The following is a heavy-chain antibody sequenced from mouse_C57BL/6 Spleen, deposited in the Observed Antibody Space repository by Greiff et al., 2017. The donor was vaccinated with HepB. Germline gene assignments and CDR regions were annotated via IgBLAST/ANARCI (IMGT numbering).Heavy chain of an antibody. V-gene: IGHV1-39*01. D-gene: IGHD4-1*01. CDR2: INPNYGTT. Sequence: EVQLKESGPELVKPGASVKISCKASGYSFTDYNMNWVKQSNGKSLEWIGVINPNYGTTSYNQKFKGKATLTVDQSSSTAYMQLNSLTSEDSAVYYCARELTGTRSYAMDYWGQGTSVTVSS. J-gene: IGHJ4*01. CDR3: ARELTGTRSYAMDY. CDR1: GYSFTDYN.